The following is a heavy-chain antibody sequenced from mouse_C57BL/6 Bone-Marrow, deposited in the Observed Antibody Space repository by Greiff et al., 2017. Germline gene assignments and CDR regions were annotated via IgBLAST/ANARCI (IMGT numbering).Heavy chain of an antibody. D-gene: IGHD1-1*01. J-gene: IGHJ2*01. CDR3: ARDYYGSSSYFDY. CDR1: GFTFSDYG. Sequence: EVQVVESGGGLVKPGGSLKLSCAASGFTFSDYGMHWVRQAPEKGLEWVAYISSGSSPIYYADTVKGRFTISRDNAKNTLFLQMTSLRSEDTAMYYCARDYYGSSSYFDYWGQGTTLTVSS. V-gene: IGHV5-17*01. CDR2: ISSGSSPI.